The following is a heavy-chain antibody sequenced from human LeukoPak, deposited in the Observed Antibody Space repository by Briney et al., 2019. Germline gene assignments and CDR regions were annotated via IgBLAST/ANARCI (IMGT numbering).Heavy chain of an antibody. J-gene: IGHJ4*02. V-gene: IGHV3-23*01. CDR1: GFTFSSYE. CDR3: AKAPVLVAATSYFDY. D-gene: IGHD2-15*01. CDR2: ISGSGGST. Sequence: GGSLRLSCAASGFTFSSYEMNWVRQAPGKGLEWVSAISGSGGSTYYADSVKGRFTISRDNSENTLYLQMNSLRAEDTAVYYCAKAPVLVAATSYFDYWGQGTLVTVSS.